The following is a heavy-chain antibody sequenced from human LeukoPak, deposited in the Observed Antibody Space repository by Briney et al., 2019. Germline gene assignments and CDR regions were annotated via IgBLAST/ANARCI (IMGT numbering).Heavy chain of an antibody. D-gene: IGHD1-26*01. CDR2: IYTSGST. CDR1: GGSISSYY. Sequence: SETLSLTCTVSGGSISSYYWSWIRQPAGKGLEWIGRIYTSGSTNYNPSLKSLVTMSVDTSKNQFSLKLSSVTAADTAVYHCARVRRVGAALHVNYFDYWGQGTLVTVSS. J-gene: IGHJ4*02. CDR3: ARVRRVGAALHVNYFDY. V-gene: IGHV4-4*07.